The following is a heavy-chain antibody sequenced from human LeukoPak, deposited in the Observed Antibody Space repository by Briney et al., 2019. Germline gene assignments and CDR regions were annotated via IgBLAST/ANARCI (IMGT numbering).Heavy chain of an antibody. J-gene: IGHJ4*02. CDR2: IKQDGSEK. D-gene: IGHD2-15*01. CDR3: VRDNPRCCGVVPANIDDY. CDR1: GFTFSNAW. Sequence: PGGSLRLSCAASGFTFSNAWMSWVRQAPGKGLEWVANIKQDGSEKYYVDSVKGRFTIFRDNAKNSLYLQMNSLRAEDTAVYYCVRDNPRCCGVVPANIDDYWGQGTLVTVSS. V-gene: IGHV3-7*01.